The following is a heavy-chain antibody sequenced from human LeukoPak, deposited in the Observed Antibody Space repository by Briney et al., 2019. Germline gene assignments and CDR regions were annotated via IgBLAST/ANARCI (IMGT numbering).Heavy chain of an antibody. J-gene: IGHJ4*02. D-gene: IGHD3-22*01. V-gene: IGHV4-4*02. CDR1: GGSISSNKW. Sequence: PSGTLSLTCAVSGGSISSNKWWSWVRQPPGKGLEWIGEINHSGNTNYNPSLKSRVTISVDTSKNQFSLKLSSVTAADTAVYYCARGPYDSSRDWGQGTLVTVSS. CDR2: INHSGNT. CDR3: ARGPYDSSRD.